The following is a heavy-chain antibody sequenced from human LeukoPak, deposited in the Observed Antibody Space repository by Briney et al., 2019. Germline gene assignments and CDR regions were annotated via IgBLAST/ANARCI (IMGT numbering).Heavy chain of an antibody. CDR3: ARKPDYYDSSGYYYDY. CDR1: GYTFTGYY. V-gene: IGHV1-2*06. CDR2: INPNSGGT. J-gene: IGHJ4*02. Sequence: ASVKVSCKASGYTFTGYYMHWVRQAPGQGLEWMGRINPNSGGTNYAQKLQGRVTMTTDTSTSTAYMELRSLRSDDTAVYYCARKPDYYDSSGYYYDYWGQGTLVTVSS. D-gene: IGHD3-22*01.